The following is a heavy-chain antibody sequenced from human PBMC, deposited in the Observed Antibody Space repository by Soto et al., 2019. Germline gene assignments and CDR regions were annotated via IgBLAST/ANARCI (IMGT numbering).Heavy chain of an antibody. V-gene: IGHV3-33*01. Sequence: QVRLVESGGGVVQPGRSLRLSCAASGFTFRTYGMHWVRQAPGKGLEWVAVIWSDGSNIDYVDSVKGRFTISRDNSKNTLFLQMNSLRAEDTAVYYCARDLRKGRYFDYWGQGTLVTVSS. CDR1: GFTFRTYG. J-gene: IGHJ4*02. CDR3: ARDLRKGRYFDY. CDR2: IWSDGSNI.